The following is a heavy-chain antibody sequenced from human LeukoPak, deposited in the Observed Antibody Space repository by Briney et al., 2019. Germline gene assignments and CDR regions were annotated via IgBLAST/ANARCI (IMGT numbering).Heavy chain of an antibody. CDR1: GFTFSSYG. D-gene: IGHD6-25*01. Sequence: GGSLRLSCAASGFTFSSYGMHWVRQAPGKGLEWVAVISYDGSNKYYADSVKGRFTISRDNSKNTLYLQMNSLRAEDTAVYYCARDSSGNYCFDYWGQGTLVTVSS. CDR3: ARDSSGNYCFDY. V-gene: IGHV3-30*03. CDR2: ISYDGSNK. J-gene: IGHJ4*02.